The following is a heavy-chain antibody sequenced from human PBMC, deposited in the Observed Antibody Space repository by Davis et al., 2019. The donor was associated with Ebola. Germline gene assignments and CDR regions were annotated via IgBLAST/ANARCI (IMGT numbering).Heavy chain of an antibody. CDR2: ISSSSSTI. D-gene: IGHD2-8*01. CDR3: ARDPPVSMGSDAFDI. V-gene: IGHV3-48*02. Sequence: GESLKISCAASGFTFSSYGMHWVRQAPGKGLEWVSYISSSSSTIYYADSVKGRFTISRDNAKNSLYLQMNSLRDEDTAVYYCARDPPVSMGSDAFDIWGQGTMVTVAS. CDR1: GFTFSSYG. J-gene: IGHJ3*02.